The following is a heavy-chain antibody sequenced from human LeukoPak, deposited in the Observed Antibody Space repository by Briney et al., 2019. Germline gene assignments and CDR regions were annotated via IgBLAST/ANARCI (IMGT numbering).Heavy chain of an antibody. CDR3: VTPLRFLAAHYMDV. J-gene: IGHJ6*03. V-gene: IGHV4-39*01. CDR1: GGSISSSSYY. CDR2: MDYSGNT. D-gene: IGHD3-3*01. Sequence: SETLSLTCTVSGGSISSSSYYWAWIRQPPGKGLEWIGTMDYSGNTYYNPSLKSRVTISVDKSKGQLSLKLSSVTAADTAVYYCVTPLRFLAAHYMDVWGKGTTVTVSS.